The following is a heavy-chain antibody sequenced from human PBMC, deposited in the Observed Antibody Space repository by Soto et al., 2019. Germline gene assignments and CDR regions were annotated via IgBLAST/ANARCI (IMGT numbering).Heavy chain of an antibody. J-gene: IGHJ3*02. CDR2: MNPNSGNT. CDR1: GYTFASYD. CDR3: ARGPGWDIVVVPAALDAFDI. Sequence: ASVKVSCKDSGYTFASYDINWLRQATGQGLEGLGWMNPNSGNTGYAQKFQGRVTMTRNTSISTAYMELSSLRSEDTAVYYCARGPGWDIVVVPAALDAFDIWGQGTMVTVSS. V-gene: IGHV1-8*01. D-gene: IGHD2-2*01.